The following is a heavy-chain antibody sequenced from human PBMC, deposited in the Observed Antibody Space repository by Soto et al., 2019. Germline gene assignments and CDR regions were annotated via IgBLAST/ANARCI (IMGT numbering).Heavy chain of an antibody. Sequence: QVQLVESGGGVVQPWRSLRLSCAASGFTFSSYGMHWVRQAPGKGLEWVAVISYDGSNKYYADSVKGRFTISRDNSKNTLYLQMNSLRAEDTAVYYCAKGTDYYDSSGHLDYWGQGTLVTVSS. V-gene: IGHV3-30*18. CDR1: GFTFSSYG. J-gene: IGHJ4*02. CDR2: ISYDGSNK. D-gene: IGHD3-22*01. CDR3: AKGTDYYDSSGHLDY.